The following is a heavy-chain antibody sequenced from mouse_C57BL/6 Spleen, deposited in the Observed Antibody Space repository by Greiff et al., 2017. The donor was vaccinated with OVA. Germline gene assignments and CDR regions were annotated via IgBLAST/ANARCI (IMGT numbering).Heavy chain of an antibody. CDR3: ARSHYDYDEDFDY. D-gene: IGHD2-4*01. J-gene: IGHJ2*01. V-gene: IGHV1-82*01. CDR2: IYPGDGDT. Sequence: VQLQQSGPELVKPGASVKISCKASGYAFSSSWMNWVKQRPGKGLEWIGRIYPGDGDTNYNGKFKGKATLTADKSSSTAYMQLSSLTSEDSAVYFCARSHYDYDEDFDYWGQGTTLTVCS. CDR1: GYAFSSSW.